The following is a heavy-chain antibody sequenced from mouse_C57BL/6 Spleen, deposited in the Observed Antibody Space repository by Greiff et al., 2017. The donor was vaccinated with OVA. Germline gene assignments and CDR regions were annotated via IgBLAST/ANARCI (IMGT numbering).Heavy chain of an antibody. J-gene: IGHJ3*01. CDR1: GYTFTDYY. D-gene: IGHD1-1*01. CDR2: INPNNGGT. V-gene: IGHV1-26*01. CDR3: ARGFSTTVVAPGGWFAY. Sequence: VQLQQSGPELVKPGASVKISCKASGYTFTDYYMNWVKQSHGKSLEWIGDINPNNGGTSYNQKFKGKATLTVDKSSSTAYMELRSLTSEDSAVYYCARGFSTTVVAPGGWFAYWGQGTLVTVSA.